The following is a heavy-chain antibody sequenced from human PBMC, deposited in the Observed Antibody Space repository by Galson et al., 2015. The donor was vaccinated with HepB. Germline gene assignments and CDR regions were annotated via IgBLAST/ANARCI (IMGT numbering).Heavy chain of an antibody. D-gene: IGHD6-19*01. V-gene: IGHV3-43D*03. CDR2: ISWDGGST. CDR1: GFTFDDYA. Sequence: SLRLSCAASGFTFDDYAMHWVRQAPGKGLEWVSLISWDGGSTYYADSVKSRFTISRDNSKNSLYLQMNSLRAEDTALYYCAKDTCSSGCLDLAFDIWGQGTMVTVSS. CDR3: AKDTCSSGCLDLAFDI. J-gene: IGHJ3*02.